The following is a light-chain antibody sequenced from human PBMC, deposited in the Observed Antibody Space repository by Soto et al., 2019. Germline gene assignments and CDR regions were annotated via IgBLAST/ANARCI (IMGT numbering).Light chain of an antibody. CDR2: EVT. CDR3: SSYITTNTLYV. V-gene: IGLV2-14*01. J-gene: IGLJ1*01. CDR1: SSDVGGFDF. Sequence: QSVLTQPASVSGSPGQSITISCTGTSSDVGGFDFVSWFQRRPGKAPRLIIYEVTNRPSGISDRFSGSKSGNTATLTISGLQAEDEADYFCSSYITTNTLYVFGSGTKVTAL.